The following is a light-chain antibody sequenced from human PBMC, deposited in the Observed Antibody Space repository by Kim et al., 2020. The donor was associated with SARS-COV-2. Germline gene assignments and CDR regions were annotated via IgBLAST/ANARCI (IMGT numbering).Light chain of an antibody. CDR1: QSVSSSY. CDR2: AAS. J-gene: IGKJ1*01. CDR3: QQYGSSPRT. V-gene: IGKV3-20*01. Sequence: EIVLTQSPGTLSLSLGERATLSCRASQSVSSSYLAWYQQKPGQAPRVLIYAASSRATGIPDRFSGSGSGTDSTLTISRLEPEDFAVYYCQQYGSSPRTFGQGTKVDIK.